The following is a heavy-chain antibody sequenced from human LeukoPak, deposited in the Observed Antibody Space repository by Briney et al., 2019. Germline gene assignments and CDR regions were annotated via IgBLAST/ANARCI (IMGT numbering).Heavy chain of an antibody. CDR3: AKHTRATSTYSFFGLDV. CDR2: INWNGGGT. D-gene: IGHD1-26*01. Sequence: PGRSLSLSCAATGFTFKDYGMHWVRQPPGRGLEWVSSINWNGGGTDYAASVKGRFTISRNNAKNSLYLQLSSLRPEDTALYYCAKHTRATSTYSFFGLDVWGQGTTVTVSS. V-gene: IGHV3-9*01. CDR1: GFTFKDYG. J-gene: IGHJ6*02.